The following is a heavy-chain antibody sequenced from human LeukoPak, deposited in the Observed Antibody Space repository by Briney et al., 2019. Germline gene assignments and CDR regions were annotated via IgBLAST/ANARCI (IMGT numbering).Heavy chain of an antibody. CDR2: ISAYNGNT. CDR3: ARAHGGDHIAALSY. D-gene: IGHD2-21*02. V-gene: IGHV1-18*01. J-gene: IGHJ4*02. Sequence: ASVKVSCKASGYTFTSYGISWVRQAPGQGLEWMGWISAYNGNTNYAQKLQGRVTMTTDTSTSTAYMELRSLRSDDTAVYYCARAHGGDHIAALSYWGQGTLVTVSS. CDR1: GYTFTSYG.